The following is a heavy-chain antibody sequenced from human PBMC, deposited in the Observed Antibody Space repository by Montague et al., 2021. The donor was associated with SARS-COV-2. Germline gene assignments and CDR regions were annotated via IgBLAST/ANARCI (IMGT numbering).Heavy chain of an antibody. CDR2: ISYSGGIT. CDR1: GFTFSSYE. D-gene: IGHD2-15*01. V-gene: IGHV3-48*03. CDR3: VREGSGWFFDY. J-gene: IGHJ4*02. Sequence: SLRLSCAASGFTFSSYEMNWVRQAPGKGLEWLSSISYSGGITNYADSVRGRFTISRDFAKNSLYLQMNSLRAEDTAAYYCVREGSGWFFDYWGQGALVTVSS.